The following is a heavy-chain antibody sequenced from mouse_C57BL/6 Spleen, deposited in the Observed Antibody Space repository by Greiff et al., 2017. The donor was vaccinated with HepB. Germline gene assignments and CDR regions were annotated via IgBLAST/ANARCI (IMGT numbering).Heavy chain of an antibody. D-gene: IGHD1-1*01. V-gene: IGHV1-82*01. CDR3: PYCRSYADDY. CDR1: GYAFSSSW. CDR2: IYPGDGDT. J-gene: IGHJ2*01. Sequence: VQLQQSGPGLVKPGASVKISCTATGYAFSSSWLNWGKLRLGKCLEWIGRIYPGDGDTNYNSKFKGKATLTADKSSSTACMHLSSLTSEDSAVYFCPYCRSYADDYWGQGTPHPLSS.